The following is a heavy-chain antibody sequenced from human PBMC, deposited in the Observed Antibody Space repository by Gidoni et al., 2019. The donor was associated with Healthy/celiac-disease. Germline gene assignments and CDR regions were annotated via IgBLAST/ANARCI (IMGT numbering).Heavy chain of an antibody. J-gene: IGHJ4*02. V-gene: IGHV4-39*01. CDR2: IYYSEST. CDR1: GGSISSSSYY. CDR3: ARRLYDSSGYYFDY. Sequence: QLQLQESGPGLVKPSETLSLTCTVSGGSISSSSYYWGWIRQPPGKGLGWIGSIYYSESTYYNHSLKSRVTISVDTSKNQFSLKLSSVTAADTAVYYCARRLYDSSGYYFDYWGQGTLVTVSS. D-gene: IGHD3-22*01.